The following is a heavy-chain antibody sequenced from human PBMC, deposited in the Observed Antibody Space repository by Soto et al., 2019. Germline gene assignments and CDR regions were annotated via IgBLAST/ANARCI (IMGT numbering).Heavy chain of an antibody. Sequence: EVQLVESGGSLVKPGGSLRLSCAASGFTFSRYSMNWVRQAPGKGLEWVSSISSSSSYIYYADSVKGRFTISRDNAKNPLYLQMNSRRAGDTALYYWGGGGDSIAAAGEYYYYGMDVWGQGTTVTVSS. CDR1: GFTFSRYS. CDR2: ISSSSSYI. D-gene: IGHD6-13*01. J-gene: IGHJ6*02. CDR3: GGGGDSIAAAGEYYYYGMDV. V-gene: IGHV3-21*01.